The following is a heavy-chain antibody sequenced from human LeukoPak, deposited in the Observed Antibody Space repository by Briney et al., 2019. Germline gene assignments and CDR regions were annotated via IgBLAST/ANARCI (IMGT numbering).Heavy chain of an antibody. V-gene: IGHV3-23*01. J-gene: IGHJ4*02. CDR2: FGPTGKT. CDR3: AREEWASKMGHFDC. D-gene: IGHD1-26*01. CDR1: GFTVGSYY. Sequence: GGSLRLSCAASGFTVGSYYMSWLRQAPGKGPEWVSSFGPTGKTYYADSVRGRFTISRDISKNTLYLQMNSLRAEDTAVFYCAREEWASKMGHFDCWGRGTLVTVSS.